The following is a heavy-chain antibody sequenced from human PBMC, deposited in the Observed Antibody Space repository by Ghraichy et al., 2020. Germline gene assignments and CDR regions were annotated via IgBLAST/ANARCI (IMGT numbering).Heavy chain of an antibody. CDR2: IYTTLST. CDR3: ARGLLPRHFDSTSYYFDH. D-gene: IGHD3-22*01. J-gene: IGHJ4*02. CDR1: GGSLGSGSYY. Sequence: SETLSLTCSVSGGSLGSGSYYWSWVRQPAGKGLEWIGRIYTTLSTNYNPSLRNRVTISLDTSKNQFSLRLTSVTAADTAVYYCARGLLPRHFDSTSYYFDHWGQGTLVTVPS. V-gene: IGHV4-61*02.